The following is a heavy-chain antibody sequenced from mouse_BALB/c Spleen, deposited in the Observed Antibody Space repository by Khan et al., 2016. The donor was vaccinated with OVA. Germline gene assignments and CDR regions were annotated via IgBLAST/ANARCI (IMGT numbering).Heavy chain of an antibody. V-gene: IGHV1S81*02. CDR2: INPNNGGT. Sequence: QVQLQQSGAELVKPGTSVKLSCKASGYIFTRYYMYWVRQRPGQGLEWIGEINPNNGGTNFNEKFKSKATLTVDKSSSTAYMHLSSLTSDDSAVYYCTRSGYGSFVYWGQGTLVTVSA. D-gene: IGHD2-2*01. CDR1: GYIFTRYY. J-gene: IGHJ3*01. CDR3: TRSGYGSFVY.